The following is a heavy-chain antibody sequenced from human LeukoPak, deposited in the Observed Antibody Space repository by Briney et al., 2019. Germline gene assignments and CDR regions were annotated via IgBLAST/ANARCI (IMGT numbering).Heavy chain of an antibody. J-gene: IGHJ4*02. Sequence: ASVKASCKASGYTFTSYGISWVRQAPGQGLEWMGWISAYNGNTNYAQKLQGRVTMTTDTSTSTAYMELRSLRSDDTAVYYCARATGLAGRRLVQWSTPFDYWGQGTLVTVSS. CDR1: GYTFTSYG. D-gene: IGHD3-9*01. CDR3: ARATGLAGRRLVQWSTPFDY. CDR2: ISAYNGNT. V-gene: IGHV1-18*04.